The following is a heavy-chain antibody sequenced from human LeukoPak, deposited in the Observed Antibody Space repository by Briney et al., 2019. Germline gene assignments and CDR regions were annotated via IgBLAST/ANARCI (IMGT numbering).Heavy chain of an antibody. CDR1: GGTFSSYA. Sequence: SVKVSCKASGGTFSSYAISWVRQAPGQGLQWMGGIIPIFGTANYAQKFQGRVTITADEATSTAYMELSSLRSEDTAVYYCARDGERDYYFDDWGQGTLVTVSS. V-gene: IGHV1-69*13. J-gene: IGHJ4*02. D-gene: IGHD2-21*01. CDR2: IIPIFGTA. CDR3: ARDGERDYYFDD.